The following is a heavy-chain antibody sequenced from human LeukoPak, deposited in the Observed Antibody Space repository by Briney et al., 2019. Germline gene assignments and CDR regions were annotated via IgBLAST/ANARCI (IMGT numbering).Heavy chain of an antibody. V-gene: IGHV3-11*01. D-gene: IGHD4-17*01. Sequence: GGSLRLSCAASGFTFSDYYMSWIRQAPGKGLEWVSYISSSGSTIVYADSVKGRFTVSRDNAKNSMFLQMNSLRAEDTAEYYCARERRLRETDSWGQGTLVTVSS. CDR3: ARERRLRETDS. CDR1: GFTFSDYY. CDR2: ISSSGSTI. J-gene: IGHJ4*02.